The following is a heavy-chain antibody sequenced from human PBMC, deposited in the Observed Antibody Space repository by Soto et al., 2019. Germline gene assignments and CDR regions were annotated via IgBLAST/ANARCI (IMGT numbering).Heavy chain of an antibody. CDR2: IYPGDSDT. V-gene: IGHV5-51*01. Sequence: PGESLKISCKGSGYSFTNYWIGWVRQMPGEGLEWMGLIYPGDSDTRYSPSFQGQVTISADKSINTAYLQWTSLKAADTAMYDWARHRSSGLLFDYWGKGTLVTVSS. J-gene: IGHJ4*02. CDR3: ARHRSSGLLFDY. D-gene: IGHD6-19*01. CDR1: GYSFTNYW.